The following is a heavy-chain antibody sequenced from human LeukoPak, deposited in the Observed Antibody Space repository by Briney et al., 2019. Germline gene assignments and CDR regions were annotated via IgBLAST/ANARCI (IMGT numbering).Heavy chain of an antibody. CDR3: ARDGEGYYGSGRTPAYGMDV. CDR2: IWYDGSNK. J-gene: IGHJ6*02. V-gene: IGHV3-33*01. CDR1: GFTFSSYG. Sequence: PGGSLRLSCAASGFTFSSYGMHWVRQAPGKGLEWVAVIWYDGSNKYYADSVKGRFTISRDNSKNTLYLQMNSPRAEDTAVYYCARDGEGYYGSGRTPAYGMDVWGQGTTVTVSS. D-gene: IGHD3-10*01.